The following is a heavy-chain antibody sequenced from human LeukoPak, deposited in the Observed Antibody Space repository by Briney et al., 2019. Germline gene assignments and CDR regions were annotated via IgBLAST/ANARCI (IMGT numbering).Heavy chain of an antibody. D-gene: IGHD2/OR15-2a*01. CDR3: ARERVFYFREEAFDI. CDR2: INPNSGGT. Sequence: GASVKVSCKASGYTFTGYYMHWVRQAPGQGLEWMGWINPNSGGTNYAQKFQGRVTMTRDTSISTAYMELSRLRSDDTAVYYCARERVFYFREEAFDIWGQGTMVTVSS. CDR1: GYTFTGYY. V-gene: IGHV1-2*02. J-gene: IGHJ3*02.